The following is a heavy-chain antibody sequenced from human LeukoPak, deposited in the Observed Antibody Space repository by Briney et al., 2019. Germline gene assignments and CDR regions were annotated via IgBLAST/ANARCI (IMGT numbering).Heavy chain of an antibody. V-gene: IGHV4-39*01. J-gene: IGHJ6*03. CDR3: SLLVLNYYMDV. CDR2: IYYSGST. D-gene: IGHD6-13*01. Sequence: PSETLSLTCTVSGGSISSSSYYWGWIRQPPGKGLGWIGSIYYSGSTYYNPSLKSRVTISVDTSKNQFSLKLSSVTASDTAVYYCSLLVLNYYMDVWGKGTTVTVSS. CDR1: GGSISSSSYY.